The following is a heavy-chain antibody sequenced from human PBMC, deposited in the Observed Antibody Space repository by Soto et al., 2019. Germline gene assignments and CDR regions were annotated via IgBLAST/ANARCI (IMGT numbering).Heavy chain of an antibody. CDR2: IHSDGSST. Sequence: EVQLVESAGGLVQRGGALRLSCAASGFTFNYYWMPWVRQAPGQGLVWVSHIHSDGSSTTYADSVKGRFTISRDNAKNTLDLQKNSLRAEDTAVYYCARGDKGGYDLWGQGTTVTVSS. J-gene: IGHJ3*01. V-gene: IGHV3-74*01. CDR3: ARGDKGGYDL. D-gene: IGHD3-22*01. CDR1: GFTFNYYW.